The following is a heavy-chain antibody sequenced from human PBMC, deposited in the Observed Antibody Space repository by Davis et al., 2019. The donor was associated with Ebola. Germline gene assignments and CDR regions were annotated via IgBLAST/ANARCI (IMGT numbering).Heavy chain of an antibody. Sequence: MPGGSLRLSCAVYGGSFSGYYWSWIRQPPGKGLEWIGEINHSGSTNYNPSLKSRVTISVDTSKNQFSLKLSSVTAADTAVYYCARDPKHITIFGVVTYYFDYWGQGTLVTVSS. CDR3: ARDPKHITIFGVVTYYFDY. V-gene: IGHV4-34*01. D-gene: IGHD3-3*01. CDR2: INHSGST. J-gene: IGHJ4*02. CDR1: GGSFSGYY.